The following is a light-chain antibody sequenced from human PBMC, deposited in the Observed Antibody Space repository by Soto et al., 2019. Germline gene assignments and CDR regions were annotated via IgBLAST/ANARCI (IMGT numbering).Light chain of an antibody. J-gene: IGLJ1*01. CDR2: DVS. CDR1: SSDVGGYNY. V-gene: IGLV2-14*01. CDR3: DSYTSGSSYV. Sequence: QSALTQPASVSGSPGQSITISCTGTSSDVGGYNYVSWYQQHPGKAPKLMIYDVSYRPSGVSDRFSGSKSGNTASLTISGLQSEDEDAYYCDSYTSGSSYVFGTGTKVTVL.